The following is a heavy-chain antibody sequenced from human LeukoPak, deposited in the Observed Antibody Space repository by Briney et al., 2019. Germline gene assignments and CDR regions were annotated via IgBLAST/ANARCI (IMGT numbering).Heavy chain of an antibody. J-gene: IGHJ4*02. CDR2: INSDGTTT. D-gene: IGHD6-19*01. CDR1: GFTFSGFW. V-gene: IGHV3-74*01. CDR3: AKKLSGWSYFDY. Sequence: GGSLRLSCAASGFTFSGFWMYWVRQPPGKGLVWVSRINSDGTTTTYADSVKGRFTISRDNSKNTLYLQMNSLRAEDTAVYYCAKKLSGWSYFDYWGQGTLVTVSS.